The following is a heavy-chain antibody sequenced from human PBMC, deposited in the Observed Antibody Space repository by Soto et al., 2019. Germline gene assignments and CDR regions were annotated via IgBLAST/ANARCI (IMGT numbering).Heavy chain of an antibody. CDR3: ARRGISAIGIYFFDY. CDR1: GGSISSGGYY. D-gene: IGHD6-13*01. CDR2: IYYSGTS. Sequence: PSETLSLTCCVSGGSISSGGYYWSWIRQHPGKGLEWIGYIYYSGTSYYNPSLQNRVTMSVDTSTNQFSLKLSSVTAADTAVYYCARRGISAIGIYFFDYWGQGTLVTVSS. V-gene: IGHV4-31*03. J-gene: IGHJ4*02.